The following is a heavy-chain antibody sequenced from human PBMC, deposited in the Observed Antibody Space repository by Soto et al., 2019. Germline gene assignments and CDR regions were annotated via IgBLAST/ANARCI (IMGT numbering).Heavy chain of an antibody. J-gene: IGHJ4*02. Sequence: QVQLQESGPGLVKPSQTLSLTCTVSGGSISSGGYYWSWIRQHPGKGLEWIGYIYYSGSTYYNPSLXGRVXRXLDTSKNQFSLKLSSVTAADTAVYYCARVWGMTPDFWGQGTLVTVSS. CDR3: ARVWGMTPDF. V-gene: IGHV4-31*03. CDR1: GGSISSGGYY. D-gene: IGHD7-27*01. CDR2: IYYSGST.